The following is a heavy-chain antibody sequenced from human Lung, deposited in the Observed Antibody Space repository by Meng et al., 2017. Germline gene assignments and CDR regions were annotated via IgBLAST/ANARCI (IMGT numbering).Heavy chain of an antibody. CDR3: ARDEDISAAGKLFGDY. CDR1: GYNFPDYY. V-gene: IGHV1-2*06. Sequence: HVHLAQSGSYVKKPGASVKVSCKPSGYNFPDYYIHWVRRAPGQGLEWMGRINPKSGDTHYAQKFQARVTMTGDTSISTAYMELSGLRSDDTAMYYCARDEDISAAGKLFGDYWGQGTLVTVSS. CDR2: INPKSGDT. J-gene: IGHJ4*02. D-gene: IGHD6-25*01.